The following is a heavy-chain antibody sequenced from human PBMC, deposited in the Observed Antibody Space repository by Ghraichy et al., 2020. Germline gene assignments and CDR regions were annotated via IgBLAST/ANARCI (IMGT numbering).Heavy chain of an antibody. J-gene: IGHJ4*02. CDR1: GGSLSRGGHY. CDR2: ISFSGTT. D-gene: IGHD3-16*02. CDR3: ARTILDGLYRFAY. Sequence: SQTLSLTCSVSGGSLSRGGHYWSWIRQVPGKGLEWIGFISFSGTTYYNPSLRSRVAISLDTSENTFSLRLNSMTAADTAVYYCARTILDGLYRFAYWSQGTLVTFS. V-gene: IGHV4-31*03.